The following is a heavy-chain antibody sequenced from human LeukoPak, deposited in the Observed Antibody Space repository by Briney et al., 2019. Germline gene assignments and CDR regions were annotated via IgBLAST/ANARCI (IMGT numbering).Heavy chain of an antibody. V-gene: IGHV4-4*09. Sequence: PSETLSLTCTVSGASISNYYWSWIRQPPEKGLEWMGHIHSSGGSSYYPSLKSRLTRSIDTSRNQRSLKLPSVTAADTAVYCCARLGSYHVFWGQGALVTVSS. J-gene: IGHJ4*02. D-gene: IGHD1-26*01. CDR1: GASISNYY. CDR3: ARLGSYHVF. CDR2: IHSSGGS.